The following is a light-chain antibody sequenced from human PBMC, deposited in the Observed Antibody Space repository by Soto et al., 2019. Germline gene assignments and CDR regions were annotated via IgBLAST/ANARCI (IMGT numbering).Light chain of an antibody. V-gene: IGKV3-11*01. CDR2: DTS. J-gene: IGKJ5*01. CDR3: QQRSNWPPIT. Sequence: DIVLTQSPATLSLSPGERATLSCRASQSVSNFLAWYQQKPGQAPRLLIYDTSNRATGIPARFSGSGSGTDFTLTISSLGPDDFAVYYCQQRSNWPPITFGQGTRLEIK. CDR1: QSVSNF.